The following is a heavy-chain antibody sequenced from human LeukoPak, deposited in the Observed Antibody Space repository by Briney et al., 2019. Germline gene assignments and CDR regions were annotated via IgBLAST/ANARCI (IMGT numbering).Heavy chain of an antibody. D-gene: IGHD6-19*01. V-gene: IGHV3-23*01. J-gene: IGHJ4*02. Sequence: PGGSLRLSCAASGFTFNRNAIRWVRQAPGKGLEWVSTIGGSGDKTFYAGSVKSRFTISRDNSKNMVHLQMNSLTGEDTALYYCVRRGDASSGWGDHDFWGQGALVTVSS. CDR3: VRRGDASSGWGDHDF. CDR1: GFTFNRNA. CDR2: IGGSGDKT.